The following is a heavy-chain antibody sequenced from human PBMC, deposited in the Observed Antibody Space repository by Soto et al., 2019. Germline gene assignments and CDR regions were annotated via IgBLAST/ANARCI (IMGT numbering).Heavy chain of an antibody. CDR1: GGSISSYY. V-gene: IGHV4-59*08. CDR2: IYYSGST. J-gene: IGHJ5*02. D-gene: IGHD5-18*01. CDR3: ARLVWSYGTWFDP. Sequence: QVQLQESGPGLVKPSETLSLTCTVSGGSISSYYWSWIRQPPGKGLEWLGYIYYSGSTNYNASHTCRVTISVDTSKNQFSLKLSSVTAADTAVYYGARLVWSYGTWFDPWGQGTLVTVSS.